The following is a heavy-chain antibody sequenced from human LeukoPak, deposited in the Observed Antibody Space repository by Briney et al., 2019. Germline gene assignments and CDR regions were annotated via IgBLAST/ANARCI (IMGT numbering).Heavy chain of an antibody. D-gene: IGHD2-15*01. CDR1: GGSISSSKKY. J-gene: IGHJ2*01. Sequence: NPSETLYLTCNVSGGSISSSKKYWGWIRQPPGKGLEWIGSIYYSGSTYYNPSLKSRVTISVDTSKNQFSLKLSSVTAADTAVYYCARQGSIWWYAWYFDLWGRGTLVTVSS. V-gene: IGHV4-39*01. CDR3: ARQGSIWWYAWYFDL. CDR2: IYYSGST.